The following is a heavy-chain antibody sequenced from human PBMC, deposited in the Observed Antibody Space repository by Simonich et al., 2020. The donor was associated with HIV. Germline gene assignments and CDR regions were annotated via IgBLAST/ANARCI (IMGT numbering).Heavy chain of an antibody. CDR1: GFTLSDYY. V-gene: IGHV3-11*01. J-gene: IGHJ3*02. Sequence: QVQLVESGGGLVKPGGSLRLSCAASGFTLSDYYMSWIRQAPGKGLEWVSYISRRGSSMYIADSVKGRFTISRDNAKNSLYLQMNSLRAEDTAVYSCAGAPYGDGAFDIWGQGTMVTVSS. CDR2: ISRRGSSM. CDR3: AGAPYGDGAFDI. D-gene: IGHD7-27*01.